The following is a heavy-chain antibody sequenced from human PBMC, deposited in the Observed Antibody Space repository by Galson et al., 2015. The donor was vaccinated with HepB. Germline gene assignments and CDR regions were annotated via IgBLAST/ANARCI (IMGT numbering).Heavy chain of an antibody. CDR1: VFSVSDAD. D-gene: IGHD2-21*01. Sequence: SLRLSCAVSVFSVSDADMTWVRQAPGKGLDWVSTINRRHLTYYADSVKGRFTISRDTSKNILFLQMYSLTAEDTAIYYCVRGRGTLGRYSFDNWGPGTLVTVSS. CDR3: VRGRGTLGRYSFDN. J-gene: IGHJ4*02. V-gene: IGHV3-53*01. CDR2: INRRHLT.